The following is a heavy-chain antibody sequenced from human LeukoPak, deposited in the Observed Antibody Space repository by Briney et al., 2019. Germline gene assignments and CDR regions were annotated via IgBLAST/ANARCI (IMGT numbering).Heavy chain of an antibody. Sequence: GGSLRLSCAASGFPFSYWMTWVRQAPGKGLEWVANIKHDGSEKNHVDSVKGRLTISRDNAKNSLYLQMNSLRAEDTAVYYCARNRRCCGEDYWGQGTQVTVSS. CDR1: GFPFSYW. V-gene: IGHV3-7*01. J-gene: IGHJ4*02. CDR3: ARNRRCCGEDY. D-gene: IGHD2-21*01. CDR2: IKHDGSEK.